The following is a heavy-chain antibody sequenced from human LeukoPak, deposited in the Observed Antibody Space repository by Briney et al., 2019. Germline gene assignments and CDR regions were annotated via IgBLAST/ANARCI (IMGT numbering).Heavy chain of an antibody. V-gene: IGHV3-15*01. Sequence: GGSLRLSCAASGFIFNTAWMSWVRQAPGKGLEWVGRIKSKTEGEATDYAAPVKGRFSLSRDDSKNTLYLQMNSLKTEDTAVYYCTTDGTSDGLWNWGQGTLATVSS. CDR2: IKSKTEGEAT. CDR1: GFIFNTAW. D-gene: IGHD2-21*01. CDR3: TTDGTSDGLWN. J-gene: IGHJ4*02.